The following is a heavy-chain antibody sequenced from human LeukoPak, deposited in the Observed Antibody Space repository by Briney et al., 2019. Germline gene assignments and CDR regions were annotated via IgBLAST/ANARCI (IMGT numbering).Heavy chain of an antibody. J-gene: IGHJ4*02. CDR2: INHSGST. CDR3: ARGDTAMVMDY. CDR1: GGSFSGYY. D-gene: IGHD5-18*01. V-gene: IGHV4-34*01. Sequence: SETLSLTCAVYGGSFSGYYWSWIRQPPGKGLEWIGEINHSGSTNYNPSLKSRVTISVDTSKNQVSLKLSSVTAADTAVYYCARGDTAMVMDYWGQGTLVTVSS.